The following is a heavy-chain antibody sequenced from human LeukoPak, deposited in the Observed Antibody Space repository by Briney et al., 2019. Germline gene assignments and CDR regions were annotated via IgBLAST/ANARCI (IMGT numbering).Heavy chain of an antibody. CDR2: IYTSGST. Sequence: PSETLSLTCTVSGGSISSSSYYWSWIRQPAGKGLEWIGRIYTSGSTNYNPSLKSRVTMSVDTSKNQFSLKLSSVTAADTAVYYCARTLYSGYDTDDYWGQGTLVTVSS. V-gene: IGHV4-61*02. J-gene: IGHJ4*02. CDR1: GGSISSSSYY. CDR3: ARTLYSGYDTDDY. D-gene: IGHD5-12*01.